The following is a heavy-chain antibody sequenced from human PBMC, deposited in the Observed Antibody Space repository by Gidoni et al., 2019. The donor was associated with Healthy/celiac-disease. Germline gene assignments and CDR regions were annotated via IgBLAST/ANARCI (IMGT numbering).Heavy chain of an antibody. Sequence: QVQLQQSGPGLVKPSQTLSLTCAISGDSVSSNSAAWNWIRQSPSRGLEWLGRTYYRSKWYNDYAVSVKSRITINPDTSKNQFSLQLNSVTPEDTAVYYCARELTEVTIFGVVRGDWFDPWGQGTLVTVSS. D-gene: IGHD3-3*01. J-gene: IGHJ5*02. CDR2: TYYRSKWYN. V-gene: IGHV6-1*01. CDR1: GDSVSSNSAA. CDR3: ARELTEVTIFGVVRGDWFDP.